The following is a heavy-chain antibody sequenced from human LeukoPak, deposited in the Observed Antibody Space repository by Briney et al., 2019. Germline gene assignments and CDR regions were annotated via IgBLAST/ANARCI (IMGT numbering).Heavy chain of an antibody. V-gene: IGHV3-11*04. CDR2: ISTSGSTI. CDR1: GFTFSDYY. Sequence: PGGSLRLSCAASGFTFSDYYMSWLRQAPGKGLEWVSYISTSGSTIYYADSVKGRFTISRDNAKNSLFLQIKRRRAEDTAVYYCAILMGDRSPGYWGQGNLVTVSS. D-gene: IGHD3-16*01. CDR3: AILMGDRSPGY. J-gene: IGHJ4*02.